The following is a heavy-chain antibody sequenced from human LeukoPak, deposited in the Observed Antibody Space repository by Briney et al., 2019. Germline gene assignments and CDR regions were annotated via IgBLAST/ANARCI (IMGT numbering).Heavy chain of an antibody. CDR3: AAAPLMVRGEGAFDI. CDR1: GFTFTSSA. V-gene: IGHV1-58*02. D-gene: IGHD3-10*01. Sequence: SVKVSCKASGFTFTSSAMQWVRQARGQRLEWIGWIVVGSGNTNYAQKFQERVTITRDMSTSTAYMELSSLRSEDTAVYYCAAAPLMVRGEGAFDIWGQGTMVTVSS. CDR2: IVVGSGNT. J-gene: IGHJ3*02.